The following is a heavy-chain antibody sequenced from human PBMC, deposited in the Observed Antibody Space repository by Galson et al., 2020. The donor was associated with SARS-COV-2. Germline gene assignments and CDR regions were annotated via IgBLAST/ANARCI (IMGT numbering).Heavy chain of an antibody. CDR3: AHRSVDTAMDSYDY. V-gene: IGHV2-5*02. D-gene: IGHD5-18*01. CDR2: IYWDDDK. CDR1: GFSLSTSGVG. Sequence: KMSGPTLVKPTQTLTLTCTFSGFSLSTSGVGVGWIRQPPGKALEWLALIYWDDDKRYSPSLKSRLTITKDTSKNQVVLTMTNMDPVDTATYYCAHRSVDTAMDSYDYWGQGTLVTVSS. J-gene: IGHJ4*02.